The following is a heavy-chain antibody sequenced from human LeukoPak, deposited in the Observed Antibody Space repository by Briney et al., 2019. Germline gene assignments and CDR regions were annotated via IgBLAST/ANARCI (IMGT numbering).Heavy chain of an antibody. J-gene: IGHJ6*02. CDR2: IKTGVGP. D-gene: IGHD2-2*01. CDR3: ARGQEVFSSPWQWGPKEKYHYTSMDV. V-gene: IGHV3-66*01. Sequence: PGGSLRLSCAAAGFTVGSNSMKCVRQAPGNGLEWVSVIKTGVGPHYGDSVKSRFIVSRDSATTVSLQMENLRAADTAVYFCARGQEVFSSPWQWGPKEKYHYTSMDVWGQGTTVTVSS. CDR1: GFTVGSNS.